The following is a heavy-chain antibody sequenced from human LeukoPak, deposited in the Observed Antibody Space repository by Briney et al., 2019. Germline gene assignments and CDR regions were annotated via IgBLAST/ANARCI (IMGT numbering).Heavy chain of an antibody. Sequence: PSETLSLTCTVSGGSISSGGYYWSWIRQHPGKGLEWIGYIYYSGSTYYNPSLKSRVTISVDTSKNQFSLKLSSVTAADTAVYYCARDGSPRRYSSSWYVRADYYYGMDVWGQGTTVTVSS. V-gene: IGHV4-31*03. D-gene: IGHD6-13*01. CDR3: ARDGSPRRYSSSWYVRADYYYGMDV. J-gene: IGHJ6*02. CDR1: GGSISSGGYY. CDR2: IYYSGST.